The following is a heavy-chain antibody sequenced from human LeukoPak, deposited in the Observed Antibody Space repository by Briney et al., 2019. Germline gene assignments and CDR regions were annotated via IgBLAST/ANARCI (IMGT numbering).Heavy chain of an antibody. Sequence: SETLSLTCTVSGGSISGYYWSWIRRPPGKGLEWIGYIYYSGSTNYNPSLKSRVTISVDTSKNQFSLKLSSVTAADTAVYYCASESVALAGIDYWGQGTLVTVSS. J-gene: IGHJ4*02. CDR1: GGSISGYY. D-gene: IGHD6-19*01. CDR2: IYYSGST. V-gene: IGHV4-59*08. CDR3: ASESVALAGIDY.